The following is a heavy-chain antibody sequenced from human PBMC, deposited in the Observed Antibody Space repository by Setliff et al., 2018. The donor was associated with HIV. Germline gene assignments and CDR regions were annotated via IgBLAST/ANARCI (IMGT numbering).Heavy chain of an antibody. J-gene: IGHJ5*02. D-gene: IGHD3-10*01. V-gene: IGHV4-39*01. CDR1: GGSISSSSYY. CDR3: ATYADRESNRFAP. CDR2: IYYSGST. Sequence: PSETLSLTCPVSGGSISSSSYYWGWIRQPPGKGLEWIVRIYYSGSTYYNPSLKSRVTISVDTSKNQLSLKLSSVTAADTALYYCATYADRESNRFAPWGQGILVTAPQ.